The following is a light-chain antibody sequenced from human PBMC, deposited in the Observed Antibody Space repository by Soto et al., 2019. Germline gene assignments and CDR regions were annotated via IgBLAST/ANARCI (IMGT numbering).Light chain of an antibody. J-gene: IGLJ2*01. CDR3: CSYTSSGTSYVI. Sequence: QYALTQPASVSGSPGQSISISCTGTSSDVGRYNFVSWYQQHPGKAPKLIIHDVSHRPSGVSNRFSGSKSGNTASLTISGLQADDEADYFCCSYTSSGTSYVIFGGGTKLTVL. CDR1: SSDVGRYNF. V-gene: IGLV2-14*03. CDR2: DVS.